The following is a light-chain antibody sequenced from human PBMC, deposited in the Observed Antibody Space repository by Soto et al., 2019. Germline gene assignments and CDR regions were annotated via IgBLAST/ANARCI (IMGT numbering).Light chain of an antibody. V-gene: IGLV1-40*01. CDR3: QSYDSSLSGPVV. CDR2: GNS. J-gene: IGLJ2*01. Sequence: QSVLTQPPSVSGAPGQRVTISCTWSSSNIGAGYDVHWYQQLPGTAPKLLIYGNSNRPSGVPDRFSGSKSGTSASLAITGLQAEDEADYYCQSYDSSLSGPVVFGGGTKVTVL. CDR1: SSNIGAGYD.